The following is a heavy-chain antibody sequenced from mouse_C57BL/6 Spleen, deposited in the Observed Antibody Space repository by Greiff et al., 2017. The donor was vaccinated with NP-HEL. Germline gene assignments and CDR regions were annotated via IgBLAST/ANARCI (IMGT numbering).Heavy chain of an antibody. D-gene: IGHD2-3*01. Sequence: EVMLVESEGGLVQPGSSMKLSCTASGFTFSDYYMAWVRQVPEKGLEWVANINYDGSSTYYLDSLKSRFIISRDNAKNILYLQMSSLKSEDTATYYCARADGYSAWFAYWGQGTLVTVSA. CDR3: ARADGYSAWFAY. CDR2: INYDGSST. CDR1: GFTFSDYY. J-gene: IGHJ3*01. V-gene: IGHV5-16*01.